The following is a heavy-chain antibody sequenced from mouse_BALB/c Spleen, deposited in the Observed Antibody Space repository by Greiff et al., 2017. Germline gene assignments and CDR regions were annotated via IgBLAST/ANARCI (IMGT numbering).Heavy chain of an antibody. J-gene: IGHJ3*01. CDR2: ISYSGST. D-gene: IGHD2-3*01. Sequence: DVKLQESGPGLVKPSQSLSLTCTVTGYSITSDYAWNWIRQFPGNKLEWMGYISYSGSTSYNPSLKSRISITRDTSKNQFFLQLNSVTTEDTATYYCASYTIYDGYFFAYWGQGTLVTVSA. V-gene: IGHV3-2*02. CDR3: ASYTIYDGYFFAY. CDR1: GYSITSDYA.